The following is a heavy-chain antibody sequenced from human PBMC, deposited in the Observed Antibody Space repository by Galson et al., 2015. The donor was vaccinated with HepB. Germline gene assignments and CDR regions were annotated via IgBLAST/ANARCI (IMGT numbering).Heavy chain of an antibody. CDR2: TYYRSKWYN. Sequence: CAISGDSVSSNSAAWNWIRQPPSRGLEWLGRTYYRSKWYNDYAVSVKSRITINPDTSKNQFSLQLNSVTPEDTAVYYCAREVGTYCDYWGQGTLVTVSS. CDR3: AREVGTYCDY. D-gene: IGHD2-21*02. V-gene: IGHV6-1*01. CDR1: GDSVSSNSAA. J-gene: IGHJ4*02.